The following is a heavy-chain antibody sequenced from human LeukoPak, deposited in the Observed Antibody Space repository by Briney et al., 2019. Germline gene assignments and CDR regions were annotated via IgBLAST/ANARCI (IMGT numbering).Heavy chain of an antibody. CDR1: GGSISSSSYY. V-gene: IGHV4-39*01. D-gene: IGHD4-17*01. CDR3: ARHVRLTVTMRWDWFDP. CDR2: IYYSGST. J-gene: IGHJ5*02. Sequence: SETLSLTCTVSGGSISSSSYYWGWIRQPPGKGLEWIGSIYYSGSTYYNPSLKSRVTISVDTSKNQFSLKLSSVTAADTAVYYCARHVRLTVTMRWDWFDPWGQGTLVTVSS.